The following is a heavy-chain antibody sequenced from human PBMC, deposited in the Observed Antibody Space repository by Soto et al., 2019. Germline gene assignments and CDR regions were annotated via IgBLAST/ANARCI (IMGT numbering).Heavy chain of an antibody. V-gene: IGHV4-30-2*01. J-gene: IGHJ3*01. CDR3: ARAHSGPSPRDAFDV. Sequence: LQLQESGSGPVKPSQTLSLTCAVSGGSITSGGFSWNWIRQPPWKGLEWIGYIYHTGATYYTPSLKSRVTISVDTSKNEFSLKLTSVTAAETAVYFCARAHSGPSPRDAFDVWGQGTMVTVSS. CDR1: GGSITSGGFS. CDR2: IYHTGAT. D-gene: IGHD1-26*01.